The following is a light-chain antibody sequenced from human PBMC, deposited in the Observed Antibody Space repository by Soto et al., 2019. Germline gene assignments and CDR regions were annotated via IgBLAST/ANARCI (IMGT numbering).Light chain of an antibody. CDR1: TGTVTSGHF. V-gene: IGLV7-46*01. Sequence: QAVVTQEPSLTVSPGGTVTLTCGSNTGTVTSGHFPYWIQQKPGQAPRTLICNTNNKHSWTPARFSGSLLGGKDALTLSGAQPEDEAEYYCLLAYSGARVFGGGTKLTVL. CDR2: NTN. J-gene: IGLJ2*01. CDR3: LLAYSGARV.